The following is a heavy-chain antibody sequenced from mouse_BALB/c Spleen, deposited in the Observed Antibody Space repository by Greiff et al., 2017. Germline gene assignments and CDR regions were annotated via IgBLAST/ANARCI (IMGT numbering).Heavy chain of an antibody. CDR1: GYSITSDYA. D-gene: IGHD4-1*01. J-gene: IGHJ3*01. V-gene: IGHV3-2*02. CDR2: ISYSGST. CDR3: ARDWDGFAY. Sequence: VQLKQSGPGLVKPSQSLSLTCTVTGYSITSDYAWNWIRQFPGNNLEWMGYISYSGSTSYNPSLKSRISITRDTSKNQFFLQLNSVTTEDTATYYCARDWDGFAYWGQGTLVTVSA.